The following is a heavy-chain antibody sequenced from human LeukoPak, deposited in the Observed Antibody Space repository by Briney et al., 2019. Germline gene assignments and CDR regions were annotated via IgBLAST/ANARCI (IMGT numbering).Heavy chain of an antibody. J-gene: IGHJ5*02. CDR1: GGSISSYY. Sequence: PSETLSLTCTVSGGSISSYYWSWIRQPAGKGLEWIGRIYTSGSTNYNPSLKSRVTMSVGTSKNQFSLKLSSVTAADTAVYYCARATGVVVAATLSFWFDPWGQGTLVTVSS. CDR2: IYTSGST. V-gene: IGHV4-4*07. CDR3: ARATGVVVAATLSFWFDP. D-gene: IGHD2-15*01.